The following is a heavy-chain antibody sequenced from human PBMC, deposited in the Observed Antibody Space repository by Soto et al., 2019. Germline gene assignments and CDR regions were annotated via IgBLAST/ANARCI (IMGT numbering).Heavy chain of an antibody. J-gene: IGHJ4*02. V-gene: IGHV3-23*01. CDR1: GFTFSSYA. Sequence: EVQLLESGGGLVQPGGSLRLSCAASGFTFSSYAMSWVRQAPGKGLEWVSAISGSGGSTYYADSVKGRFTISRDNSKNPLYLQMTSLRAEDTAVYYCAKLYGDYDYYFDYWGQGTLVTVSS. CDR3: AKLYGDYDYYFDY. CDR2: ISGSGGST. D-gene: IGHD4-17*01.